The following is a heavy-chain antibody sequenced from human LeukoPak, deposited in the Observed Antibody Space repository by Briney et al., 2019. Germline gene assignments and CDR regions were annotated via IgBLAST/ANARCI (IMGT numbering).Heavy chain of an antibody. D-gene: IGHD6-13*01. Sequence: PGGSLRLSCAASGFTFSSYGMHWVRQAPGKGLEWVAVISYDGSHKHYVDSVKGRFTISRDNSKNTLYLQMNSLRPEDTAVFYCAKGDRYTSSWYCFDYWGQGTLVTVSS. CDR3: AKGDRYTSSWYCFDY. CDR1: GFTFSSYG. V-gene: IGHV3-30*18. J-gene: IGHJ4*02. CDR2: ISYDGSHK.